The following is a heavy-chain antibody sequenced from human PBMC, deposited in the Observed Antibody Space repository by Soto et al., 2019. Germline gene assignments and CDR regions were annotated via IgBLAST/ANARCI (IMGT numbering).Heavy chain of an antibody. Sequence: GGSLRLSCAASGFTVSSYHMSWVRQAPGKGLEWVSVIYSAGSADFADSVKGRFTISRDNSKNTLYLQMSGLRAEDTAVYYCARVYSSRYHYFDYWGQGTLVTVSS. J-gene: IGHJ4*02. D-gene: IGHD6-25*01. CDR2: IYSAGSA. CDR3: ARVYSSRYHYFDY. CDR1: GFTVSSYH. V-gene: IGHV3-66*01.